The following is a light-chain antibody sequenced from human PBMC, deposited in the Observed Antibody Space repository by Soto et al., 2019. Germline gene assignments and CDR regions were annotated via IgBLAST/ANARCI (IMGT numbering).Light chain of an antibody. CDR1: SSNIGSNY. V-gene: IGLV1-51*02. CDR3: GPGDSRLSARG. CDR2: ENN. Sequence: QSVLTQPPSGSAAPGQRVTISCSGSSSNIGSNYVSLYQQLPGTAPKLRIYENNKRPSGSTDRFSGSKSGTSVTLGITGLQTGDEDDYYCGPGDSRLSARGFGGGTKLTLL. J-gene: IGLJ2*01.